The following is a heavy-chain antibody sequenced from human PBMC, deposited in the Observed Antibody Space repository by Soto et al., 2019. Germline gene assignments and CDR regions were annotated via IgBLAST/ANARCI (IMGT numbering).Heavy chain of an antibody. CDR2: ISAYNGNT. J-gene: IGHJ4*02. Sequence: ASVKVSCKASCYTIPSYGMSWVRQAPVQGLEWMGWISAYNGNTNYAQKLQGRVTMTTDTSTSTAYMELMSLRSDDTAVYYCARARVVRGGIIPFDYWGQGTLVTVSS. CDR1: CYTIPSYG. D-gene: IGHD3-10*01. V-gene: IGHV1-18*01. CDR3: ARARVVRGGIIPFDY.